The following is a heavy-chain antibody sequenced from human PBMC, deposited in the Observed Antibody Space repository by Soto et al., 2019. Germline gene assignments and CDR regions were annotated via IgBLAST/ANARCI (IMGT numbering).Heavy chain of an antibody. V-gene: IGHV4-38-2*02. CDR1: GYSISSGYY. CDR3: ARDEGARNSNWFDP. CDR2: IYHSGST. J-gene: IGHJ5*02. D-gene: IGHD1-7*01. Sequence: PSETLSLTCAVSGYSISSGYYWGWIRQPPGKGLEWIGSIYHSGSTYYNPSLKSRVTISVDTSKNQFSLKLSSVTAADTAVYYCARDEGARNSNWFDPWGQGTLVTVSS.